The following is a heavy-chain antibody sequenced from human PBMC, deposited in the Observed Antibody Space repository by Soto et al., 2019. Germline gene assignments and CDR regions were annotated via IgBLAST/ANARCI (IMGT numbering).Heavy chain of an antibody. CDR3: ARSRGTGTCPHDYQT. V-gene: IGHV4-31*03. Sequence: PSEGLSLNCTPSGGFIRSGGYYRSWMRQHPGNGLEWIGYIYYRRSTYYTPSLKSRVTVSVDTSNSQFSLHLGSVTAADTAVYYCARSRGTGTCPHDYQTWGQGTLVTVS. CDR1: GGFIRSGGYY. J-gene: IGHJ1*01. D-gene: IGHD3-16*01. CDR2: IYYRRST.